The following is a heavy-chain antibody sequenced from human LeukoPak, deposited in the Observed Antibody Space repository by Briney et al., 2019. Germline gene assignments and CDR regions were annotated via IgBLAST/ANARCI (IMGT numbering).Heavy chain of an antibody. CDR1: GGSFSGYY. D-gene: IGHD6-13*01. V-gene: IGHV4-34*01. Sequence: PSETLSLTCAVYGGSFSGYYWSWIRQPPGKGLEWIGSIYYSGSTYYNPSLKSRVTISVDTSKNQFSLKLSSVTAADTAVYYCARAQGMYSSTVLPFDPWGQGTLVTVSS. CDR2: IYYSGST. CDR3: ARAQGMYSSTVLPFDP. J-gene: IGHJ5*02.